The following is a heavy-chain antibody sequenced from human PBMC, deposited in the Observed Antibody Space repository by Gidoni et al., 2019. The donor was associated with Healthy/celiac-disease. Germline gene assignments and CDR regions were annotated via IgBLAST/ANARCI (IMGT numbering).Heavy chain of an antibody. J-gene: IGHJ4*02. D-gene: IGHD1-26*01. CDR2: IYYSGST. CDR3: ARQAIVGATVVDY. Sequence: GYGLEWIGSIYYSGSTYYNPSLKSRVTISVDTSKNQFSLKLSSVTAADTAVYYCARQAIVGATVVDYWGQGTLVTVSS. V-gene: IGHV4-39*01.